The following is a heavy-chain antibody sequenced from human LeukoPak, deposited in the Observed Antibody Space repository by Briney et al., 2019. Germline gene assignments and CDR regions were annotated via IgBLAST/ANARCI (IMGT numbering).Heavy chain of an antibody. J-gene: IGHJ5*02. CDR3: ARDRGCSSTSYPGIRVDP. V-gene: IGHV3-21*01. D-gene: IGHD2-2*01. Sequence: GGSLRLSCAASGFTFSSYSMNWVRQAPGKGLEWVSSISSSSSYIYYADSVKGRFTISRDNAKNSLYLQMNSLRAEDTAVYYCARDRGCSSTSYPGIRVDPWGQGTLVTVSS. CDR2: ISSSSSYI. CDR1: GFTFSSYS.